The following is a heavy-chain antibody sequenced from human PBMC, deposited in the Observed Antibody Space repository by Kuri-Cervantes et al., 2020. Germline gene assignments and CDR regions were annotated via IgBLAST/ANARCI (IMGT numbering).Heavy chain of an antibody. J-gene: IGHJ6*02. V-gene: IGHV4-34*01. CDR1: GGSFSGYY. CDR3: ASVRYSSSWYDYYYYYGMDV. Sequence: SETLSLTCAVYGGSFSGYYWSWIRQPPGKGLEWIGEINHSGSTNYNPSLKSRVTISVDTSKNQFSLKLSSVTAADTAVYYCASVRYSSSWYDYYYYYGMDVWGQGTTVTVSS. CDR2: INHSGST. D-gene: IGHD6-13*01.